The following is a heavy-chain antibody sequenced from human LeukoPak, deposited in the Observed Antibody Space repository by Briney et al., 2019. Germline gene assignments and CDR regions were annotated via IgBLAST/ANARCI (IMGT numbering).Heavy chain of an antibody. Sequence: ASVKDSCKASGYTFTSYGLSWVRQAPGQGLEWMGWISAYNGNTNYAQKLQGRVTMTTDTSTSTAYMELRSLRSDDTAVYYCAKKGYCTSTTCYKEGFYFDYWGQGSLFIVSS. J-gene: IGHJ4*02. V-gene: IGHV1-18*01. CDR2: ISAYNGNT. D-gene: IGHD2-2*02. CDR1: GYTFTSYG. CDR3: AKKGYCTSTTCYKEGFYFDY.